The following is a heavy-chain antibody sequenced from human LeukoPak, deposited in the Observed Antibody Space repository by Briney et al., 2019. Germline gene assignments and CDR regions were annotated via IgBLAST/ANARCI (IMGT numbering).Heavy chain of an antibody. J-gene: IGHJ4*02. CDR1: GFTFSSYA. D-gene: IGHD1-26*01. CDR2: ISYDGSNK. CDR3: ARPHGVVTPRSYYFDY. V-gene: IGHV3-30-3*01. Sequence: HPGGSLRLSCAASGFTFSSYAMSWVRQAPGKGLEWVAVISYDGSNKYYADSVKGRFTISRDNSKNTLYLQMNSLRAEDTAVYYCARPHGVVTPRSYYFDYWGQGTLVTVSS.